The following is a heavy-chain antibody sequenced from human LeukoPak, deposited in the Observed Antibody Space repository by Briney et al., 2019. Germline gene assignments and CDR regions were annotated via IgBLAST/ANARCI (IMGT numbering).Heavy chain of an antibody. CDR2: IYTSGST. CDR3: ARGTQYCSSTSCYLWFDP. D-gene: IGHD2-2*01. J-gene: IGHJ5*02. V-gene: IGHV4-61*02. Sequence: SETLSLTCTVSGGSISSGSYYWSWIRQPAGKGLEWIGRIYTSGSTNYNPSLKSRVTISVDTSKNQFSLKLSSVTAADTAVYYCARGTQYCSSTSCYLWFDPWGQGTLVTVSS. CDR1: GGSISSGSYY.